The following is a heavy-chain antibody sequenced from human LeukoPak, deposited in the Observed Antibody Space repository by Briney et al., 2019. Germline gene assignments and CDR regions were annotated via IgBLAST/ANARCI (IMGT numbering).Heavy chain of an antibody. D-gene: IGHD6-13*01. CDR2: INAGNGNT. CDR1: GYTFINYA. V-gene: IGHV1-3*01. J-gene: IGHJ4*02. CDR3: ARGPRAAADDY. Sequence: ASVKVPCKASGYTFINYAINWGRQAPGQRPEWIGWINAGNGNTKYSQKFQGRVTITRDTSASTAYMELSSLTSEDTAVYYCARGPRAAADDYWGQGTLVTVSS.